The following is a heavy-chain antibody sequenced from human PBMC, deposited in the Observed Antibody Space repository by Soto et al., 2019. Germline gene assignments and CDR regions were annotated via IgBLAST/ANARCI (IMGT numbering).Heavy chain of an antibody. CDR1: GFTFSSYA. V-gene: IGHV3-23*01. Sequence: EVQLLESGGGLVQPGGSLRLSCAASGFTFSSYAMSWVRQAPGKGLEWVSAISGSGGSTYYADSVKGRFTISRDNSKNTLYLQMNRLRAEDTAVYYCAKATGGSGSYSLFDYWGQGTLVTVSS. J-gene: IGHJ4*02. D-gene: IGHD3-10*01. CDR3: AKATGGSGSYSLFDY. CDR2: ISGSGGST.